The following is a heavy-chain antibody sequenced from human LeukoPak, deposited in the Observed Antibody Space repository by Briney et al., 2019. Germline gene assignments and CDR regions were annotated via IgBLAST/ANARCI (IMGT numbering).Heavy chain of an antibody. Sequence: SETLSLTCTVSGGSISSYYWGWIRQPAGKGLEWIGRIYTSGSTNYNPSLKSRVTMSVDTSKNQFSLKLSSVTAADTAVYYCARVVSDDFWSGYPPGGMDVWGQGTTVTVSS. J-gene: IGHJ6*02. CDR3: ARVVSDDFWSGYPPGGMDV. CDR1: GGSISSYY. CDR2: IYTSGST. D-gene: IGHD3-3*01. V-gene: IGHV4-4*07.